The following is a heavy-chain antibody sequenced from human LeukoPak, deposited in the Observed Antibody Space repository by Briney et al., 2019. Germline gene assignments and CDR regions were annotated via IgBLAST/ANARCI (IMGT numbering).Heavy chain of an antibody. V-gene: IGHV3-7*01. CDR3: ARDSSFGQVVVTAINC. D-gene: IGHD2-21*02. CDR1: RFFSSYW. J-gene: IGHJ4*02. Sequence: GGSLRLSCTASRFFSSYWMSWVRQAPGKGLEWVANIKEDGSEMYYVDSVKGRFTISRDNAKNSLYLQMNSLRVEDTAVYYCARDSSFGQVVVTAINCWGQGTLVTVSS. CDR2: IKEDGSEM.